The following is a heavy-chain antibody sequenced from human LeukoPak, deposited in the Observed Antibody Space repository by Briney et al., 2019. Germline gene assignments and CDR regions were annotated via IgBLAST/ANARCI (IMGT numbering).Heavy chain of an antibody. V-gene: IGHV3-15*01. J-gene: IGHJ4*02. CDR3: TTDPRLEWLLYRDY. Sequence: PGGSLRLSCAASGFTSSNAWMSWVRQAPGKGLEWVGRIKSKTDGGTTDYAAPVKGRFTISRDDSKNTLYLQMNSLKTEDTAVYYCTTDPRLEWLLYRDYWGQGTLVTVSS. CDR2: IKSKTDGGTT. D-gene: IGHD3-3*01. CDR1: GFTSSNAW.